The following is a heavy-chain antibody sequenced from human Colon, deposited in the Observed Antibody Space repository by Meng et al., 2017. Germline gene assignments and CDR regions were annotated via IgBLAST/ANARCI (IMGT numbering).Heavy chain of an antibody. J-gene: IGHJ4*02. D-gene: IGHD6-13*01. V-gene: IGHV7-4-1*02. CDR3: AREGSDSWIDY. CDR1: GYLFSYYA. CDR2: SNTKTGNP. Sequence: QVQLVQSGSELKKPGASVKVTCKTSGYLFSYYAMNWVRQAPGRGLEWMGWSNTKTGNPTYAQAFTGRLVFSLDTSVSTAYLQINDLKADDTAVYYCAREGSDSWIDYWGQGTLVTVSS.